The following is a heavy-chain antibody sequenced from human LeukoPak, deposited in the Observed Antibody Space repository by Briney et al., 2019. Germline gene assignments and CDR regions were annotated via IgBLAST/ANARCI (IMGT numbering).Heavy chain of an antibody. Sequence: SQTLSLTCTVSGGSISSGDYYWSWIRQPPGKGLEWIGYIYYSGSTYYNPSLKGRVTISVDTSKNQFSLKLSSVTAADTAVYSCARDLSSGYYRYYFDYWGQGTLVTVSS. CDR3: ARDLSSGYYRYYFDY. CDR1: GGSISSGDYY. D-gene: IGHD3-22*01. V-gene: IGHV4-30-4*08. CDR2: IYYSGST. J-gene: IGHJ4*02.